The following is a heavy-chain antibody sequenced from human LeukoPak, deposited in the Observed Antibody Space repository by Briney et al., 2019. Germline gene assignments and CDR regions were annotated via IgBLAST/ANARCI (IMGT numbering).Heavy chain of an antibody. CDR3: AKDQVGATRD. J-gene: IGHJ4*02. D-gene: IGHD1-26*01. CDR2: ISGSGGSR. Sequence: GGSLRLSCAAYGFTFSSYAMSWVRQAPVKGLEWVSAISGSGGSRYYADSVKGRFTISRDNAKNTLYLQKNSLRAEDTAVYYCAKDQVGATRDWGQGTLVTVSS. CDR1: GFTFSSYA. V-gene: IGHV3-23*01.